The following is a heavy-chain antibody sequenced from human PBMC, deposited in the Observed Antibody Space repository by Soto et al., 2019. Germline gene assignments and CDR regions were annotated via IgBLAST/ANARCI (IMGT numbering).Heavy chain of an antibody. CDR2: IWYDGSNK. V-gene: IGHV3-33*01. J-gene: IGHJ5*02. D-gene: IGHD3-3*01. Sequence: QVQLVESGGGMVQPGRSLRLSCAASGFTFSSYGMHWVRQAPGKGLEWVAVIWYDGSNKYYADSVKGRFTISRDNSKNTLYLQMNSLRAEDTAVYYCARDLYYDFWSGYFGLDPWGQGTLVTVSS. CDR1: GFTFSSYG. CDR3: ARDLYYDFWSGYFGLDP.